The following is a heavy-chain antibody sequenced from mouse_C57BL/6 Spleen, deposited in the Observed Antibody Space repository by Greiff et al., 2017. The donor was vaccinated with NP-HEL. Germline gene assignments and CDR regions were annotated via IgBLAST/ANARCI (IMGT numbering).Heavy chain of an antibody. CDR3: APGNTQWYFDY. Sequence: EVKLMESGGGLVKPGGSLKLSCAASGFTFSDYGMHWVRQAPEKGLEWVAYISSGSSTIYYADTVQGRFTISKDNAKNTLFLQMTSLRSEDTAMYYCAPGNTQWYFDYWGQGTTLTVSS. V-gene: IGHV5-17*01. J-gene: IGHJ2*01. D-gene: IGHD5-1-1*01. CDR2: ISSGSSTI. CDR1: GFTFSDYG.